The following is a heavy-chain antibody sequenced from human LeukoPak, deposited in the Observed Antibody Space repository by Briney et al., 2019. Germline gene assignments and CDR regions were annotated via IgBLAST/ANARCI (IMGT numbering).Heavy chain of an antibody. CDR3: ARRGSKKSGSGSYRY. V-gene: IGHV4-34*01. D-gene: IGHD3-10*01. CDR2: ITHSGST. J-gene: IGHJ4*02. Sequence: SETLSLTCAVYGESFSGYYWSWIRQPTGQGLEWIGEITHSGSTTYNPSLKSRVTISVDTSKNQFSLKLSSVTAADAAVYYCARRGSKKSGSGSYRYWGQGTLVTVSS. CDR1: GESFSGYY.